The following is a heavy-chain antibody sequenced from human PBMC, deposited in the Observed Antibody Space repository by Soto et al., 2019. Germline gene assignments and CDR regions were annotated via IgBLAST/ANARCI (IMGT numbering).Heavy chain of an antibody. D-gene: IGHD3-10*01. Sequence: SETLSLTCTVSGGSISSGGYYWSWIRQHPGKGLEWIGYIYYSGSTYYNPSLKSRVTISIDTSKNQFSLKLSSVTAADTAVYYCARSRITMVRGVRWFDPWGQGTLVTVSS. J-gene: IGHJ5*02. CDR1: GGSISSGGYY. CDR2: IYYSGST. V-gene: IGHV4-31*03. CDR3: ARSRITMVRGVRWFDP.